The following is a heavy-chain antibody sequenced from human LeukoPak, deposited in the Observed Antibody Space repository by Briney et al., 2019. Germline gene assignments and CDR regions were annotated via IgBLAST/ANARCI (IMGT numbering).Heavy chain of an antibody. D-gene: IGHD5-12*01. Sequence: PSETLSLTCTVSGGSISSYYWSWIRQPAGKGLEWIGRIYTSGSTNYNPSLKSRVTTSVDTSKNQFSLKLSSVTAADTAVYYCARGGSGYDYYYYYMDVWGKGTTVTVSS. J-gene: IGHJ6*03. CDR1: GGSISSYY. CDR3: ARGGSGYDYYYYYMDV. CDR2: IYTSGST. V-gene: IGHV4-4*07.